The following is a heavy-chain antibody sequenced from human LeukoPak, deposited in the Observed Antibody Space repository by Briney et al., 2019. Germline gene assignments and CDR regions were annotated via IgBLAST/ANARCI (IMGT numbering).Heavy chain of an antibody. Sequence: ASVKVSCKASGYTFTSYGISWVRQAPGQGLEWMGRIIPILGIANYAQKFQGRVTITADKSTSTAYMELSSLRSEDTAVYYCTSAYIAVAGIYYWGQGTLVTVSS. D-gene: IGHD6-19*01. V-gene: IGHV1-69*04. J-gene: IGHJ4*02. CDR2: IIPILGIA. CDR3: TSAYIAVAGIYY. CDR1: GYTFTSYG.